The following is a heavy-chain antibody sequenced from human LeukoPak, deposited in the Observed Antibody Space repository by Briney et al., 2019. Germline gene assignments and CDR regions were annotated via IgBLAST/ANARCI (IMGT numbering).Heavy chain of an antibody. D-gene: IGHD2-8*01. Sequence: GGSLRLSCAASGFIFSNYWMSWVRQAPGKGLEWVSSVSNSGDYIHYADSVKGRFTISRDNSKNSLYLQMNSLRAEDTAVYYCARALIGYYFDYWGQGTLVTVSS. V-gene: IGHV3-21*06. J-gene: IGHJ4*02. CDR1: GFIFSNYW. CDR3: ARALIGYYFDY. CDR2: VSNSGDYI.